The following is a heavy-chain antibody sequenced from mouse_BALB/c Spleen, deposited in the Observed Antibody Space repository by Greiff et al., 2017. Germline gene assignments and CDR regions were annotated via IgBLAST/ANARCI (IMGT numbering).Heavy chain of an antibody. J-gene: IGHJ2*01. V-gene: IGHV1-7*01. CDR2: INPSTGYT. Sequence: QVQLQQSGAELAKPGASVKMSCKASGYTFTSYWMHWVKQRPGQGLEWIGYINPSTGYTEYNQKFKDKATLTADKSSSTAYMQLSSLTSEDSAVYYCARRGYGSSYFDYWGQGTTLTVSS. CDR3: ARRGYGSSYFDY. CDR1: GYTFTSYW. D-gene: IGHD1-1*01.